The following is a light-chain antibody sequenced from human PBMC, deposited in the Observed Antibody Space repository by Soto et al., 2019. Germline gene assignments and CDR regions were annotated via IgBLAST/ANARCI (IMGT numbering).Light chain of an antibody. Sequence: EFVLTQSPGTLSLSPGERATLSCRASQSLTNSFIAWYQQKPGQAPRLLIYDTSSRASGIPDRFSGSGSGTDFTLTISRLETEDFAVFYCHQYDTSPRTFGQGTKVDI. J-gene: IGKJ1*01. CDR3: HQYDTSPRT. V-gene: IGKV3-20*01. CDR1: QSLTNSF. CDR2: DTS.